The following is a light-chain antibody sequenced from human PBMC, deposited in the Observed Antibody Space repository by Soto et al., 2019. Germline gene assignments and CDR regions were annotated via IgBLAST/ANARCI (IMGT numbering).Light chain of an antibody. CDR1: SSDVGGYNY. J-gene: IGLJ3*02. V-gene: IGLV2-14*01. CDR3: TSYASSNSWL. Sequence: QSALTQPASVSGSPGQSITISCTGTSSDVGGYNYVSWYQQHPGKAPKLMIYEVSNRPSEISNRFSGSKSGNTASLTISGLQAEDEGDYYCTSYASSNSWLFGGGTQLTVL. CDR2: EVS.